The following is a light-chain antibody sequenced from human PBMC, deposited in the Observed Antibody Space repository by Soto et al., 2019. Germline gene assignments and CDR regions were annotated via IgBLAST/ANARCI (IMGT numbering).Light chain of an antibody. CDR2: DVS. CDR1: RIDVGGYDY. Sequence: QSALTQPPSASGSPGQSVAISCTGNRIDVGGYDYVSWYQQHPGKAPKLMIYDVSKRPSGVPDRFSGSKSGNTASLTVSGLQAEDEADYYCSSYAGTYIVFGTGTKVTVL. J-gene: IGLJ1*01. V-gene: IGLV2-8*01. CDR3: SSYAGTYIV.